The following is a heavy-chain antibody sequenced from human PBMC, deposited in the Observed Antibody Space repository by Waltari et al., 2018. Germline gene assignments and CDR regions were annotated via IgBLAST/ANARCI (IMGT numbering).Heavy chain of an antibody. CDR1: GFTSSSYA. CDR3: AKDHYYAFWSGLPHFH. Sequence: EVQLLESGGGLVQPGGSLRLSFAASGFTSSSYAMSGVRPAPGKGLEWVSAISSSGGSKYYAGSLKGRFTISRDNTKNPLYLQMNSRRAEDTAVYDCAKDHYYAFWSGLPHFHWGQRTLVTVSS. CDR2: ISSSGGSK. V-gene: IGHV3-23*01. J-gene: IGHJ4*02. D-gene: IGHD3-3*01.